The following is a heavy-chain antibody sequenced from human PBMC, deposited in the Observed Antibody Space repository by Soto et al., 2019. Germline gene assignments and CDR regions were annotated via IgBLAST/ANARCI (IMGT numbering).Heavy chain of an antibody. J-gene: IGHJ6*02. CDR1: GFTFSTYS. Sequence: RGSLRLSCAASGFTFSTYSMNWVRQAPGKGLEWVSSISSSSSYIYYADSVKGRFTISRDNAKNSLYLQMNSLRAEDTAVYYCARYDSSGYYWPYYYYGMDVWGQGTTVTV. CDR3: ARYDSSGYYWPYYYYGMDV. D-gene: IGHD3-22*01. V-gene: IGHV3-21*01. CDR2: ISSSSSYI.